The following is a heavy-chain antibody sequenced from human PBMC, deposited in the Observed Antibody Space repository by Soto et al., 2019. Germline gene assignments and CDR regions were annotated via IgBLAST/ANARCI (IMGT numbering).Heavy chain of an antibody. V-gene: IGHV4-30-4*01. CDR3: ARVPAANAWFDP. D-gene: IGHD2-2*01. Sequence: SETLSLTCAVSGGSISSGDYYWSWIRQPPGKGLEWIGYIYYSGSTYYNPSLKSRVTISVDTSKNQFSLKLSSVTAADTAVYYCARVPAANAWFDPWGQGTLVTVSS. CDR1: GGSISSGDYY. J-gene: IGHJ5*02. CDR2: IYYSGST.